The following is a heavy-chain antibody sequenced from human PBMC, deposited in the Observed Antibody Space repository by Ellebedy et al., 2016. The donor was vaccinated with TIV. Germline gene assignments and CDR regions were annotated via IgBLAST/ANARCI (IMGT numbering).Heavy chain of an antibody. Sequence: ASVKVSCXASGYTFTSYYMHWVRQAPGQGLEWMGIINPSGGSTSYAQKFQGRVTMTRDTSTSTVYMELSSLRSEDTAVYYCARDRAPYYGSGTFDYWGQGTLVTVSS. CDR1: GYTFTSYY. J-gene: IGHJ4*02. V-gene: IGHV1-46*01. D-gene: IGHD3-10*01. CDR2: INPSGGST. CDR3: ARDRAPYYGSGTFDY.